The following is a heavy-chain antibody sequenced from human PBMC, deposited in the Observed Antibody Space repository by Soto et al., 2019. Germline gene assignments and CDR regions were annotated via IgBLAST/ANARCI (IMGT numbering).Heavy chain of an antibody. CDR3: ARGIYVGSSGYSLDY. D-gene: IGHD3-22*01. J-gene: IGHJ4*02. Sequence: SETLSRTCTVSGGSIRGSSYYWGWIRQPPGKGLEWIVSRYDDGSTFYNPSLKSRVTISVDTSKNQFSLKLTSVTAADTAVYYCARGIYVGSSGYSLDYWGQGTLVTGSS. CDR2: RYDDGST. CDR1: GGSIRGSSYY. V-gene: IGHV4-39*01.